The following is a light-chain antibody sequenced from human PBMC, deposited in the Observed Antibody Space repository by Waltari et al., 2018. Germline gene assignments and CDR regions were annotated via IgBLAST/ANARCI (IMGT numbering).Light chain of an antibody. CDR3: SSYTSSSTLVV. J-gene: IGLJ2*01. CDR2: EVS. CDR1: SRDVGGYNY. V-gene: IGLV2-14*01. Sequence: QSALTQPASVSGSPGQSITISCPGTSRDVGGYNYVSWYQQHPGKAPKLLIYEVSNRPSGVSNRLSGSKSGNPASLTISGLQAEDEADYYCSSYTSSSTLVVFGGGTKLTVL.